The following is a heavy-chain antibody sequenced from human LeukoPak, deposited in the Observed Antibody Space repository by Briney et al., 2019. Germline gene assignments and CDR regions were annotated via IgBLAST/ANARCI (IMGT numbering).Heavy chain of an antibody. CDR2: IYYSGST. D-gene: IGHD2-15*01. V-gene: IGHV4-61*01. CDR1: GYSISSGYY. CDR3: ARNYCSGGDCYSKALDY. Sequence: SETLSLTCTVSGYSISSGYYWSWIRQPPGKGLEWIGYIYYSGSTNYNPSLKSRVTISVDTSKNQFSLKLSSVTAADTAVYYCARNYCSGGDCYSKALDYWGQGILVTVSS. J-gene: IGHJ4*02.